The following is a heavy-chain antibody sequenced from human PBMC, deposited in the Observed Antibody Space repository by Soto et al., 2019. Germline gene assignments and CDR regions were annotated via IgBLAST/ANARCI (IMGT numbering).Heavy chain of an antibody. V-gene: IGHV4-30-4*01. D-gene: IGHD6-13*01. CDR2: IYYSGST. Sequence: GPGPVFTSETLSLTCTVSGGSISSGDYYWSWIRQPPGKGLEWIGYIYYSGSTYYNPSLKSRVTISVDTSKNQFSLKLSSVTAADTAVYYCARGIAAAGRHYYYYGMDVWGQGTTVTVSS. J-gene: IGHJ6*02. CDR1: GGSISSGDYY. CDR3: ARGIAAAGRHYYYYGMDV.